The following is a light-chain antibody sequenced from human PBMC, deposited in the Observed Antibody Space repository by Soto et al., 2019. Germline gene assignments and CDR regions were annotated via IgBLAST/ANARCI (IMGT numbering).Light chain of an antibody. V-gene: IGKV3-11*01. CDR3: QQRSNRRT. J-gene: IGKJ2*01. CDR1: QSVSSY. Sequence: EIVLTQSPATLSLSPGERATLSCRASQSVSSYLAWYQQKPGQAPRLLIYDASNRATGIPARFSGSGSGTDFTLTISSLEPEDFAGYYCQQRSNRRTFGQGTKLEIK. CDR2: DAS.